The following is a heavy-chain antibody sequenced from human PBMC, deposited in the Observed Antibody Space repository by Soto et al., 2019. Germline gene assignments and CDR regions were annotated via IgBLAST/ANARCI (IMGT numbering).Heavy chain of an antibody. D-gene: IGHD2-21*01. Sequence: ASVKVSCKASGYTFTSYDINWVRQATGQGLEWMGWMNPNSGNTGYAQKFQGRVTMTRNTSISTAYMELSSLRSEDTAVYYCARKRRYSWGYYYYYMDAWGKGTTVTVSS. CDR3: ARKRRYSWGYYYYYMDA. V-gene: IGHV1-8*01. J-gene: IGHJ6*03. CDR2: MNPNSGNT. CDR1: GYTFTSYD.